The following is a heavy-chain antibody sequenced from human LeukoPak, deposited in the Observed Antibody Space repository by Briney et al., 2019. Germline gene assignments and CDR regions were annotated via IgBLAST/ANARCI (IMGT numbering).Heavy chain of an antibody. J-gene: IGHJ4*02. V-gene: IGHV1-69*05. CDR2: IIPIFGTA. CDR1: GGTFSSYA. D-gene: IGHD2-2*03. Sequence: SVKVSCKASGGTFSSYAISWVRQAPGQGLEWMGGIIPIFGTANYAQKFQGRVTITTDESTSTAYMELSSLRSEDTAVYYCARASALGYCSSTSCFDYWGQGTLVTVSS. CDR3: ARASALGYCSSTSCFDY.